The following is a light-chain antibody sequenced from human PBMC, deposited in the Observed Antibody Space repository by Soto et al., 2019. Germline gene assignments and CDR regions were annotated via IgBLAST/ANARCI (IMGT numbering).Light chain of an antibody. J-gene: IGKJ1*01. CDR2: GAS. CDR1: QSVGHN. CDR3: QQYNNWPPT. V-gene: IGKV3-15*01. Sequence: DIVMTQSPVTLSVSPGDRATLSCRASQSVGHNLAWFQQKPGQAPRLLIYGASAGATGIPDRFSGSGFGTEFTLTISSLQSEDLAVYYCQQYNNWPPTFGQGTKVEMK.